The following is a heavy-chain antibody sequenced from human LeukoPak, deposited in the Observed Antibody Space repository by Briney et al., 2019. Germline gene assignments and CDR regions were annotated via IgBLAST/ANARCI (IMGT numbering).Heavy chain of an antibody. D-gene: IGHD2-2*02. CDR2: IIPILGIA. CDR1: GGTFSSYA. Sequence: GASVKVSCKASGGTFSSYAISWVRQAPGQGLEWMGRIIPILGIANYAQKFQGRVTITADKSTSTAYMELSSLRSEDTAVYYCARANLGYCSSTSCYISWAYYYYGMDVWGQGTTVTVSS. CDR3: ARANLGYCSSTSCYISWAYYYYGMDV. V-gene: IGHV1-69*04. J-gene: IGHJ6*02.